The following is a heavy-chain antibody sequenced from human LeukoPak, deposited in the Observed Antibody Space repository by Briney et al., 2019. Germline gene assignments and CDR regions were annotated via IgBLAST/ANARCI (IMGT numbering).Heavy chain of an antibody. CDR3: TRERNVLLWFGESSKVRDAFDI. CDR1: GGSISSYY. V-gene: IGHV3-49*04. D-gene: IGHD3-10*01. CDR2: IRSKAYGGTT. J-gene: IGHJ3*02. Sequence: LSLTCTVSGGSISSYYWSWVRQAPGKGLEWVGFIRSKAYGGTTEYAASVKGRFTISRDDSKSIAYLQMNSLKTEDTAVYYCTRERNVLLWFGESSKVRDAFDIWGQGTMVTVSS.